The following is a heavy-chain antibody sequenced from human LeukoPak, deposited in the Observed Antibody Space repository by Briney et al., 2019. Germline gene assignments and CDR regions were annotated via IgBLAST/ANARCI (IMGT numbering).Heavy chain of an antibody. Sequence: GGSLRLSCAASGFTFSSYSMNWVRQAPGKGLEWVSSISSSSSYIYYADSVKGRFTISRDNAKNSLYLQMNSLRAEDTAVYYCARDRSLAVAGTEFDYWGQGTLVTVSS. J-gene: IGHJ4*02. V-gene: IGHV3-21*01. CDR1: GFTFSSYS. CDR3: ARDRSLAVAGTEFDY. D-gene: IGHD6-19*01. CDR2: ISSSSSYI.